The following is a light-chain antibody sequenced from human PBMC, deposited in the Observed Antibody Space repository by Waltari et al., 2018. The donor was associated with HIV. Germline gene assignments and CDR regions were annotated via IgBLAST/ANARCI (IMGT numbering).Light chain of an antibody. Sequence: QSVLAQPPSASGTPGQRVTISCSGSSSNSGDNYVSWYQQIPGTTPKLLSYRENQWPSGVPGRFSGSKSGTSASLAISGLRSEDEAIYFCATWDDRLSGVLFGGGTKLTVL. CDR2: REN. J-gene: IGLJ2*01. CDR3: ATWDDRLSGVL. CDR1: SSNSGDNY. V-gene: IGLV1-47*01.